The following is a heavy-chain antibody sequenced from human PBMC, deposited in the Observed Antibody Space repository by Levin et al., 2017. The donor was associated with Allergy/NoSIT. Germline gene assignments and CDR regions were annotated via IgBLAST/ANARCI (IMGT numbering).Heavy chain of an antibody. CDR2: ISGSGGST. CDR1: GFTFSSYA. Sequence: GESLKISCAASGFTFSSYAMSWVRQAPGKGLEWVSAISGSGGSTYYADSVKGRFTISRDNSKNTLYLQMNSLRAEDTAVYYCAKGGRGYSYGYDYWGQGTLVTVSS. V-gene: IGHV3-23*01. CDR3: AKGGRGYSYGYDY. D-gene: IGHD5-18*01. J-gene: IGHJ4*02.